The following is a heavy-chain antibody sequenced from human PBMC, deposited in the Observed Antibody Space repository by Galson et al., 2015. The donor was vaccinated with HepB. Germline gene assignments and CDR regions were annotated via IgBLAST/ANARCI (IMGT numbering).Heavy chain of an antibody. CDR2: ISDSGRT. D-gene: IGHD6-25*01. Sequence: TLSLTCSVSGGSISSNNYFWSWICQHPEKGLEWIAYISDSGRTYSNPSLKSRVSMSIDTSKNQFSLNLHSVTAADTAVYYCARGMRLRNGPVAYYFDYCGQGTLATVSS. CDR3: ARGMRLRNGPVAYYFDY. CDR1: GGSISSNNYF. V-gene: IGHV4-31*03. J-gene: IGHJ4*02.